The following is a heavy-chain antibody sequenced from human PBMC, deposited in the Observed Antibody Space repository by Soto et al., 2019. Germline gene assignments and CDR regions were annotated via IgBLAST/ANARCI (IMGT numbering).Heavy chain of an antibody. D-gene: IGHD2-2*01. CDR3: AREIVVVPAAFDP. J-gene: IGHJ5*02. CDR2: IYYSGST. Sequence: SETLSLTCTVSGGPISSGGYYWSWIRQHPGKGLEWIGYIYYSGSTYYNPSLKSRVTISVDTSKNQFSLKLSSVTAADTAVYYCAREIVVVPAAFDPWGQGTLVTVSS. V-gene: IGHV4-31*03. CDR1: GGPISSGGYY.